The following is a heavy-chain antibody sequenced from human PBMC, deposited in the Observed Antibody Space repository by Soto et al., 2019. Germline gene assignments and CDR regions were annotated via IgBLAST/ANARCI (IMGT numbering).Heavy chain of an antibody. CDR3: ARDQVTMIVEAPGISFDP. CDR2: ISAYNGNT. CDR1: GYTFTSYG. V-gene: IGHV1-18*01. Sequence: ASVKVSCKASGYTFTSYGISWVRQAPGQGLEWMGWISAYNGNTNYAQKLQGRVTMTTDTSTSTAYMELRSLRSDDTAVYYCARDQVTMIVEAPGISFDPWGQGTQVTVSS. J-gene: IGHJ5*02. D-gene: IGHD3-22*01.